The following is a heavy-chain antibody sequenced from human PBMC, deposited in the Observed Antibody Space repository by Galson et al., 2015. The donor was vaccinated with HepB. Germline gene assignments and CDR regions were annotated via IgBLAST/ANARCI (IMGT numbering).Heavy chain of an antibody. J-gene: IGHJ4*02. D-gene: IGHD3-16*01. V-gene: IGHV3-73*01. CDR1: GFIFSDSD. CDR2: IRRKDRNYAT. CDR3: TRQGDTIDD. Sequence: SLRLSCAASGFIFSDSDIHWIRQASGKGLEWVGYIRRKDRNYATAYAESVEGRFTISRDESMNTAYLQMNSLKTEDTAVYYCTRQGDTIDDWGQGTRVTVS.